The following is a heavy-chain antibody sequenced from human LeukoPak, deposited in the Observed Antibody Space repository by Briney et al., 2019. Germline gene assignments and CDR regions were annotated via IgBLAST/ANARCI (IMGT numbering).Heavy chain of an antibody. CDR2: INPNSGGT. CDR1: GYTFTSYG. V-gene: IGHV1-2*02. D-gene: IGHD2-2*01. CDR3: ARGPRGYCSSTSCYPRFDP. Sequence: ASVKVSCKASGYTFTSYGISWVRQAPGQGLEWMGWINPNSGGTNYAQKFQGRVTMTRDTSISTAYMELSRLRSDDTAVYYCARGPRGYCSSTSCYPRFDPWGQGTLVTVSS. J-gene: IGHJ5*02.